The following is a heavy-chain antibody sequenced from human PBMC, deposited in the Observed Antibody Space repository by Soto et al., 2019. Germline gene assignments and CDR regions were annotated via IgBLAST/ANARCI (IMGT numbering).Heavy chain of an antibody. CDR1: GGSISSYY. CDR3: ARDKAAVAGTSGSYYYYYMDV. J-gene: IGHJ6*03. Sequence: SETLSLTCTVSGGSISSYYWSWIRQPPGKGLEWIGYIYYSENTNYNPSLKSRVTISVDTSKNQFSLKLSSVTAADAAVYYCARDKAAVAGTSGSYYYYYMDVWGKGTTVTVSS. CDR2: IYYSENT. V-gene: IGHV4-59*01. D-gene: IGHD6-19*01.